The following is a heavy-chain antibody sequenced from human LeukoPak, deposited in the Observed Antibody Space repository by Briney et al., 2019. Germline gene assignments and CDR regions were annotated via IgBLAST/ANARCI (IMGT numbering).Heavy chain of an antibody. J-gene: IGHJ5*02. CDR1: GYTFTSYD. CDR3: ARGGSSWYSTNWFDT. CDR2: MNSNSGNT. D-gene: IGHD6-13*01. V-gene: IGHV1-8*01. Sequence: ASVKVSCKASGYTFTSYDINWVRQATGQGLEWLGWMNSNSGNTGYAQKFQGRVTMTRNTSISTAYMELSSLRSEDTAVYYCARGGSSWYSTNWFDTWGQRTLVTVPS.